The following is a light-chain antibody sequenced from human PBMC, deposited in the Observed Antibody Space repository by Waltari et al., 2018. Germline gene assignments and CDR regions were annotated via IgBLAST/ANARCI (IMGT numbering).Light chain of an antibody. CDR1: SGSLSTTSY. CDR3: ALYMGSGIWV. V-gene: IGLV8-61*01. CDR2: KAN. Sequence: QTVVTQEPSLSVSPGGTVTLTCALSSGSLSTTSYATWYQQTPGQAPRTLVDKANRRSFGVPDRFSGSILGNTAALTITGAQADDESDYYCALYMGSGIWVFGGGTRLTVL. J-gene: IGLJ3*02.